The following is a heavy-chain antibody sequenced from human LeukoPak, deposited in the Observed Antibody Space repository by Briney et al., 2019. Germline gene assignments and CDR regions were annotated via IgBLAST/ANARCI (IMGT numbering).Heavy chain of an antibody. Sequence: PSETLSVICTVSGGSISSYYWSWIRQPPGKGLEWIGYIYYSGSTNYNPSLKSRVTISVDTSKNQFSLKLSSVTAADTAVYYCARDLRVEATSYYFDYWGQGTLVTVSS. CDR1: GGSISSYY. CDR3: ARDLRVEATSYYFDY. CDR2: IYYSGST. D-gene: IGHD1-26*01. V-gene: IGHV4-59*01. J-gene: IGHJ4*02.